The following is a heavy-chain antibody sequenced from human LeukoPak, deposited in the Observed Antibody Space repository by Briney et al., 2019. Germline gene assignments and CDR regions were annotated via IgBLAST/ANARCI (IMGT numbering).Heavy chain of an antibody. CDR2: IRSKAYGGTT. J-gene: IGHJ4*02. V-gene: IGHV3-49*03. Sequence: PGGSLRLSCTASGFTFCDYAMSWFRQAPGKGREGVGVIRSKAYGGTTESAASVKGRFTISRDDSKSIAYLQMNSLKTEDTAVYYCTRFGGSGSFDYWGQGTLVTVSS. CDR3: TRFGGSGSFDY. D-gene: IGHD3-10*01. CDR1: GFTFCDYA.